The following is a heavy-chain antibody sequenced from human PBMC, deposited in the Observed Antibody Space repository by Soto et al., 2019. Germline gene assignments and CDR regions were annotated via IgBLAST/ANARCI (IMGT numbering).Heavy chain of an antibody. CDR2: INHSGST. D-gene: IGHD3-3*01. J-gene: IGHJ6*03. Sequence: SETLSLTCAVYGGSFSGYYWSWIRQPPGKGLEWIGEINHSGSTNYNPSLKSRVTISVDTSKNQFSLKLSSATAADTAVYYCARGNYDFWSGYYHGYMDVWGKGTTVTVSS. CDR1: GGSFSGYY. V-gene: IGHV4-34*01. CDR3: ARGNYDFWSGYYHGYMDV.